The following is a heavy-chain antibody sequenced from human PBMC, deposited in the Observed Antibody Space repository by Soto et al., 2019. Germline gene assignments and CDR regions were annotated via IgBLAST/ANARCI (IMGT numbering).Heavy chain of an antibody. CDR3: ARGSVRGGSSHHFDH. V-gene: IGHV1-69*13. Sequence: SGKVSCKASGGTFSSYAISGVGQAPGQGLEWMGGSIPIVGTANYAQKFQGRVPITADESTSTAYMELSSLRSEDTAVYYCARGSVRGGSSHHFDHWGQGTLVTVPS. CDR1: GGTFSSYA. J-gene: IGHJ4*02. CDR2: SIPIVGTA. D-gene: IGHD2-15*01.